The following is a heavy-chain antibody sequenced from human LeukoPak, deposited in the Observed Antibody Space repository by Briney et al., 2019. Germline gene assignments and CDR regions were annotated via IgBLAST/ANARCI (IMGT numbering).Heavy chain of an antibody. CDR3: ARGWNWGIDS. J-gene: IGHJ4*02. D-gene: IGHD7-27*01. V-gene: IGHV4-59*01. CDR2: VCYNGST. CDR1: GGSISTYY. Sequence: SETLSLTCTVSGGSISTYYWSWIRQPPGKRLEWIGYVCYNGSTNYNPSLKSRVTISVDTSKKQFSLKLRYVTAADTAVYYCARGWNWGIDSWGQGTLVTVSS.